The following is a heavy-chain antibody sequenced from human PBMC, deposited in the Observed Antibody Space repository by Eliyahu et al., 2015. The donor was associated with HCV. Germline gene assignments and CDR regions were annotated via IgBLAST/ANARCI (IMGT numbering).Heavy chain of an antibody. CDR2: VXHSGNT. J-gene: IGHJ4*02. D-gene: IGHD3-3*01. Sequence: QVQLQQWGAGLLKPSETLSLXXAVXGGXFGGYYWSXSRQPPGKGLEWVGEVXHSGNTNYNPSLKSRVTISVDTSKNQFSLKLSSVTAADTAVYYCARGLTYYDFWSGHPVWSQGNLVTVPS. V-gene: IGHV4-34*01. CDR1: GGXFGGYY. CDR3: ARGLTYYDFWSGHPV.